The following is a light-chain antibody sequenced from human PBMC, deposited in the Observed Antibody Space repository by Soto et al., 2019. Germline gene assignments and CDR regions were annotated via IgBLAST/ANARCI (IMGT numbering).Light chain of an antibody. CDR1: QSMGRY. V-gene: IGKV1-39*01. Sequence: DIQMTQSPSSLSASVGDRVTITCRASQSMGRYLNWYQQKPGKAPKLLIYGVSSLQSGVPSRFSGSGSGTDFTLTITSLQPEDFATYYCQQSHNTPRTFGQGTKVEIK. CDR3: QQSHNTPRT. J-gene: IGKJ2*01. CDR2: GVS.